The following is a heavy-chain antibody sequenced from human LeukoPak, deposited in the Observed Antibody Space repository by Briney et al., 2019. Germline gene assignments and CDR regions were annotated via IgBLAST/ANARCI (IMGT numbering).Heavy chain of an antibody. CDR3: ARDRSSWRFDY. CDR1: GFTFSCHN. CDR2: ISSSSSYI. D-gene: IGHD6-13*01. V-gene: IGHV3-21*01. J-gene: IGHJ4*02. Sequence: GGALRPSCGGLGFTFSCHNMNWVRQGPGKGPGWVSSISSSSSYIYYADSVKGRFTISRDNAKNSLYLQMNSLRAEDTAVYYCARDRSSWRFDYWGQGTLVTVSS.